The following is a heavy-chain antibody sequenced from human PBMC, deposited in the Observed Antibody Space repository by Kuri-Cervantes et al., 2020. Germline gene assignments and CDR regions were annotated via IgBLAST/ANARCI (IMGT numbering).Heavy chain of an antibody. CDR3: ARVPYYDSTGYHYNWFDP. D-gene: IGHD3-22*01. CDR1: GFIFSTQS. Sequence: GGSLRLSCAASGFIFSTQSMNWVRQAPGKGLEWVSYISSSSSAISYSASVKGRFTVSRDNAKNSLYLQMNSLRDEDTAVYYCARVPYYDSTGYHYNWFDPWGQGTLVTVSS. CDR2: ISSSSSAI. J-gene: IGHJ5*02. V-gene: IGHV3-48*02.